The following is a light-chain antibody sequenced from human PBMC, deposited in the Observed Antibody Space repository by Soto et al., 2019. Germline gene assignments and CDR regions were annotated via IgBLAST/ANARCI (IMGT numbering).Light chain of an antibody. J-gene: IGKJ4*01. CDR1: QSISTW. V-gene: IGKV1-5*03. CDR2: KAS. CDR3: QQYNAYPLT. Sequence: DIQMTQSPSTLSASVGDRVTITCRASQSISTWLAWYQQKPGKAPYLLIYKASSLEGGVPSRFSGSGSGTEFNITISSLQPDDFATYYCQQYNAYPLTFVGGTTVEIK.